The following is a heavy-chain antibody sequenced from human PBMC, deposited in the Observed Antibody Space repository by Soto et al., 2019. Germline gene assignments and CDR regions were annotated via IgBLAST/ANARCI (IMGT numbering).Heavy chain of an antibody. Sequence: SGPTLVTPTQTLTLPCTFSGFSLSTSGMCGSWIRQPPVKALEWLALIDWDDDKYYSTSLTTRLTISKDTSKNQVFLTMTNMDPVDTAKYYCARTLVVPAAMLGDGMDVWGQGTTVTVSS. D-gene: IGHD2-2*01. CDR1: GFSLSTSGMC. CDR3: ARTLVVPAAMLGDGMDV. V-gene: IGHV2-70*01. J-gene: IGHJ6*02. CDR2: IDWDDDK.